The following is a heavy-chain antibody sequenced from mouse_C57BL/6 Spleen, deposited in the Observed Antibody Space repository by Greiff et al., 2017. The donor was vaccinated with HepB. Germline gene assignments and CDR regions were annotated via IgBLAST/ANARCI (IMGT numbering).Heavy chain of an antibody. J-gene: IGHJ4*01. CDR2: ISSGGDYI. Sequence: EVKLVESGEGLVKPGGSLKLSCAASGFTFSSYAMSWVRQTPEKRLEWVAYISSGGDYIYYADTVKGRFTISRDNARNTLYLQMSSLKSEDTAMYYCTSYYYGSSYSAMDYWGQGTSVTVSS. D-gene: IGHD1-1*01. CDR3: TSYYYGSSYSAMDY. V-gene: IGHV5-9-1*02. CDR1: GFTFSSYA.